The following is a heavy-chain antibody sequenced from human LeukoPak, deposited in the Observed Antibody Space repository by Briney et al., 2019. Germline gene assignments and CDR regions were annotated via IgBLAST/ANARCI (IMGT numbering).Heavy chain of an antibody. V-gene: IGHV4-34*01. CDR3: ARGPLYYYGSGSYYKRLDY. CDR1: GGSFSGYY. D-gene: IGHD3-10*01. Sequence: PSETLSLTCAVYGGSFSGYYWSWIRQPPGKGLEWIGEINHSGSTNYNPSLKSRVTISVDTSKNQFSLKLSSVTAADTAVYYCARGPLYYYGSGSYYKRLDYWGQGTLVTVSS. CDR2: INHSGST. J-gene: IGHJ4*02.